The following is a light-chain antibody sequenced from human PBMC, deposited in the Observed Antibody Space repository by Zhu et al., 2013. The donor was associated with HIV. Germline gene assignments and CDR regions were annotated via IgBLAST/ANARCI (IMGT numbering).Light chain of an antibody. V-gene: IGKV3-15*01. CDR2: GAS. Sequence: EIVLTQSPATLSLSPGERATLSCRASQSVSSYLAWYQQKPGQSPRLLIYGASTRATGIPARFSGSGSGTEFTLTISSLQSEDFAVYYCQQYNKWPPGLTFGGGTKVEIK. J-gene: IGKJ4*01. CDR3: QQYNKWPPGLT. CDR1: QSVSSY.